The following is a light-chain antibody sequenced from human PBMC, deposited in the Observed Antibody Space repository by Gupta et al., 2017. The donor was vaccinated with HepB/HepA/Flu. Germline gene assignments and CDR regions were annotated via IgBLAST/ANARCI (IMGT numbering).Light chain of an antibody. CDR1: SSDVGSYNL. V-gene: IGLV2-23*02. CDR3: CSYAGSSTVV. Sequence: QSALTQPASVSGSPGQSITICCTGTSSDVGSYNLVSWYQQHPGKAPKLMIYEVSKRPSGVSNRFSGSKSGNTASLTISGLQAEDEADYYCCSYAGSSTVVFGGGTKLTVL. CDR2: EVS. J-gene: IGLJ2*01.